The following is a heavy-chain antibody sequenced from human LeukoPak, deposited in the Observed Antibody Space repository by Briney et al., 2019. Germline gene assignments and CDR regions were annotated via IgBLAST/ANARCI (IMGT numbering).Heavy chain of an antibody. CDR3: ARSGYCSSTSCYTGAYFDY. CDR2: IYPGDSDT. CDR1: GYSFTSYW. D-gene: IGHD2-2*02. V-gene: IGHV5-51*01. Sequence: GESLKISCKGSGYSFTSYWIGWVRQMPGKGLEWMGIIYPGDSDTRYSPSFQGQVTISADKSISTAYLQWSSLKASDTAMYYCARSGYCSSTSCYTGAYFDYWGQGTLVTVSS. J-gene: IGHJ4*02.